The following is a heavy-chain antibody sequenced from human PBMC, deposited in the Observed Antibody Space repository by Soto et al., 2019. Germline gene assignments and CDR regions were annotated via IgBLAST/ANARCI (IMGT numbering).Heavy chain of an antibody. J-gene: IGHJ6*03. CDR3: ARTIPAAMRYYYYRYIDV. CDR2: IKQDGSEK. CDR1: GFTFSSYW. Sequence: PGGSLRLSCAASGFTFSSYWMSWVRQAPGKGLEWVANIKQDGSEKYYVDSVKGRFTISRDNAKNSLYLQMNSLRAEDTAVYYCARTIPAAMRYYYYRYIDVWDKGTTVTVSS. D-gene: IGHD2-2*01. V-gene: IGHV3-7*01.